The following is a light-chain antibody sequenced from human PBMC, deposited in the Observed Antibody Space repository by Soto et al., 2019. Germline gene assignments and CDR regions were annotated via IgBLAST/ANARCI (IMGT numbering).Light chain of an antibody. CDR2: DAS. J-gene: IGKJ3*01. V-gene: IGKV3-11*01. Sequence: ELVLTQSPATLSLSPGERATLSCRASQSVSSYLAWYQQKPGQAPRLLIYDASNRATGIPARFSGSWSGTDFTLTISSLEPEDFAVYYCQQRSNWPPFTFGPGTKVDIK. CDR3: QQRSNWPPFT. CDR1: QSVSSY.